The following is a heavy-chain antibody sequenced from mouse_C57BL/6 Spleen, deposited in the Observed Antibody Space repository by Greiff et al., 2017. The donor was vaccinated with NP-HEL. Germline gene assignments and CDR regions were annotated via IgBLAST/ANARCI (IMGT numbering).Heavy chain of an antibody. CDR2: INPSSGGT. Sequence: QVQLKQPGTELVKPGASVKLSCKASGYTFTSYWMHWVKQRPGHGLEWIGNINPSSGGTNYTEKFKSKATLTVDKSSSTAYMQLSSPTSEDSAVYYCARRAITTVPYAMDYWGQGTSVTVSS. CDR3: ARRAITTVPYAMDY. CDR1: GYTFTSYW. V-gene: IGHV1-53*01. D-gene: IGHD1-1*01. J-gene: IGHJ4*01.